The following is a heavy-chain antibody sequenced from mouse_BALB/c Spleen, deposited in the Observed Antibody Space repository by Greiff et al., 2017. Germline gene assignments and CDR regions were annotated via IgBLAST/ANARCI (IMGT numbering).Heavy chain of an antibody. CDR2: IHPNSGNT. V-gene: IGHV1S130*01. J-gene: IGHJ2*01. Sequence: QVHVKQSGSVLVRPGASVKLSCKASGYTFTSSWMHWAKQRPGQGLEWIGEIHPNSGNTNYNEKFKGKATLTVDTSSSTAYVDLSSLTSEDSAVYYCARGTTATFFDYWGQGTTLTVSS. CDR1: GYTFTSSW. D-gene: IGHD1-2*01. CDR3: ARGTTATFFDY.